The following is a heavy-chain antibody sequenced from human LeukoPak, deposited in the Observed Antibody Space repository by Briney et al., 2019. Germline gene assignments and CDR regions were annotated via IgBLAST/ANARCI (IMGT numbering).Heavy chain of an antibody. CDR3: ARGGGHNRREEAFDF. Sequence: PSETLSLTCTVSSGSICTYYWSWIRQPPGKGLEWIGYIHYSGSTNYNPSLKSRVTMSADRSKNQFSLRLTSVTAVDTAVYYCARGGGHNRREEAFDFWGQGTMVTVSS. CDR2: IHYSGST. D-gene: IGHD1-14*01. J-gene: IGHJ3*01. CDR1: SGSICTYY. V-gene: IGHV4-59*01.